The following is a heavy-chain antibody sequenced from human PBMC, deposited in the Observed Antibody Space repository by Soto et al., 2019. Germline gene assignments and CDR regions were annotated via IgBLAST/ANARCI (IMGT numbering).Heavy chain of an antibody. CDR1: GFTVSSNY. D-gene: IGHD6-13*01. V-gene: IGHV3-53*01. CDR3: ARGPRLAAAPYYYYGMDV. J-gene: IGHJ6*02. Sequence: HPGGSLRLSCAASGFTVSSNYMSWVRQAPGKGLEWVSVIYSGGSTYYADSVKGRFTISRDNSKNTLYLQMNSLRAEDTAVYYCARGPRLAAAPYYYYGMDVWGQGTTVTVPS. CDR2: IYSGGST.